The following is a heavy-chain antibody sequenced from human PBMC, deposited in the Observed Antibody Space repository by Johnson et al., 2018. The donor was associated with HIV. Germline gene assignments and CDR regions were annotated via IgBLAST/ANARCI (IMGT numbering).Heavy chain of an antibody. CDR1: GFTFSSYG. D-gene: IGHD6-6*01. V-gene: IGHV3-30*18. J-gene: IGHJ3*02. Sequence: QMLLVESGGGVVQPGRSLRLSCAASGFTFSSYGMHWVRQAPGKGLEWVAVISYDGSEKYYADSVKGRFTISRDNSKNTLYLQMNSLRAEDTAVYYCANFGSSSSRSAFDIWGQGTMVTVSS. CDR3: ANFGSSSSRSAFDI. CDR2: ISYDGSEK.